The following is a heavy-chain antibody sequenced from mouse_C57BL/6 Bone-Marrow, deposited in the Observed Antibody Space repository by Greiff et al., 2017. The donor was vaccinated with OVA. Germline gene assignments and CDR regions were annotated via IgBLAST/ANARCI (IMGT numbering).Heavy chain of an antibody. J-gene: IGHJ3*01. CDR3: ASGHYYGSSYVAY. CDR1: GFSLTSYG. D-gene: IGHD1-1*01. CDR2: IWGVGST. Sequence: VQLQESGPGLVAPSQRLSITCTVSGFSLTSYGVDWVRQSPGKGLEWLGVIWGVGSTNYNSALKSRLSISKDNSKSQVFLKMNSLQTDDTAMYYCASGHYYGSSYVAYWGQGTLVTVSA. V-gene: IGHV2-6*01.